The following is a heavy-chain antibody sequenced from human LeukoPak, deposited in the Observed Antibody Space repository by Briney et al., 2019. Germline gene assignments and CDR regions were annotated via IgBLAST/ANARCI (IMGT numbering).Heavy chain of an antibody. D-gene: IGHD3-22*01. CDR1: GFTFSSYW. CDR2: IKQDGSEK. CDR3: ARDNLSSGP. Sequence: GGSLRLSCAPSGFTFSSYWMSWVRQAPGKGLEWVANIKQDGSEKYYVDSVKGRFTISRDNPKNSLYLQMNSLRAEDTAVYYCARDNLSSGPWGQGTLVTVSS. J-gene: IGHJ5*02. V-gene: IGHV3-7*01.